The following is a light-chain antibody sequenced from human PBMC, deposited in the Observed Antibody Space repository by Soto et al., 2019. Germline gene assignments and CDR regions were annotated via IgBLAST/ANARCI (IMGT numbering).Light chain of an antibody. J-gene: IGLJ2*01. CDR3: QTWGNGNVV. Sequence: QLVLTQSPSASASLGASVKLTCTLSSGHSSYAIAWHQQQPEKGPRYLMKVNSDGSHIKGDGIPDRFSGSNSGPERYLIISSLQSEDEADYYCQTWGNGNVVFGGGTKLTVL. CDR1: SGHSSYA. CDR2: VNSDGSH. V-gene: IGLV4-69*01.